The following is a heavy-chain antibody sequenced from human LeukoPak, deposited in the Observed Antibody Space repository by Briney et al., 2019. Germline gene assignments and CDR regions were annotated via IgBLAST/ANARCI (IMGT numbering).Heavy chain of an antibody. J-gene: IGHJ1*01. CDR2: IQQDGSEK. V-gene: IGHV3-7*01. CDR3: ATYSSLNRREFQY. CDR1: GFTFSSYW. D-gene: IGHD3-22*01. Sequence: GGSLRLSCAASGFTFSSYWMSWVRQAPGKGLEWVANIQQDGSEKYYVDSVKGRFTISRDNAKNSLYLQMNSLRAEDTAVYYCATYSSLNRREFQYWGQGTLLTVSS.